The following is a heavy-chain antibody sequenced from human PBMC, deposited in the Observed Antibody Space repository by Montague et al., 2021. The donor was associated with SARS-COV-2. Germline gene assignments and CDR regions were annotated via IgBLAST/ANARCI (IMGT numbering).Heavy chain of an antibody. CDR2: IFHSGIT. CDR1: GGSISSYY. D-gene: IGHD1-20*01. V-gene: IGHV4-59*13. J-gene: IGHJ5*02. Sequence: SETLSLTCSVSGGSISSYYWSWIRQSPGKGLEWIGYIFHSGITDYNPSLKSRVTISVDMSQNQFSLQLNSVTAADSAVYYCVRTEYNWNDWFDPWGQGTLVTVSS. CDR3: VRTEYNWNDWFDP.